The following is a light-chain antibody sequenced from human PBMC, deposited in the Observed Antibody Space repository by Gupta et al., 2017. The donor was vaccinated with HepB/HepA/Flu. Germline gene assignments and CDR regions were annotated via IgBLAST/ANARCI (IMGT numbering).Light chain of an antibody. CDR1: SSDIGGDRL. V-gene: IGLV2-23*02. J-gene: IGLJ2*01. CDR2: EFT. CDR3: YSYTSTNTL. Sequence: SALTQPASVSGSPGQSITISCTGASSDIGGDRLVSWFQQHPGKVPTLIIYEFTKRPSGVSSRFSGSKSANAASLTIAGLQAEDEADEYCYSYTSTNTLFGGGTKVTVL.